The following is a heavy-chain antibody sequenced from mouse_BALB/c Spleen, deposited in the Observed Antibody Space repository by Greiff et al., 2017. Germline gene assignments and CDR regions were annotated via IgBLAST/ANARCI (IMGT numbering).Heavy chain of an antibody. CDR1: GYSITSDYA. CDR3: ARKGITTVVASNFDV. V-gene: IGHV3-2*02. CDR2: ISYSGST. D-gene: IGHD1-1*01. Sequence: EVMLVESGPGLVKPSQSLSLTCTVTGYSITSDYAWNWIRQFPGNKLEWMGYISYSGSTSYNPSLKSRISITRDTSKNQFFLQLNSVTTEDTATYYCARKGITTVVASNFDVWGAGTTVTVSS. J-gene: IGHJ1*01.